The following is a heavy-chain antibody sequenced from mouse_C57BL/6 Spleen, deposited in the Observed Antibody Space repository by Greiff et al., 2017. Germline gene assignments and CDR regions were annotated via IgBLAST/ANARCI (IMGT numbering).Heavy chain of an antibody. D-gene: IGHD2-3*01. Sequence: QVQLQQSGAELVRPGASVTLSCKASGYTFTDYEMHWVKQTPVHGLEWIGAIDPETGGTAYNQKFKGKAILTADKSSSTAYMELRSLTSEDSAVYYCTRERYDGYYGGYFDVWGTGTTVTVSS. CDR1: GYTFTDYE. J-gene: IGHJ1*03. CDR3: TRERYDGYYGGYFDV. V-gene: IGHV1-15*01. CDR2: IDPETGGT.